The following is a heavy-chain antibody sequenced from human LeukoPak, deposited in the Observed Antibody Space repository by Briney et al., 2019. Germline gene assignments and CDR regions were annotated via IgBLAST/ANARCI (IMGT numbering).Heavy chain of an antibody. V-gene: IGHV4-61*01. CDR3: ARVGTVGSPEFPSHFDY. J-gene: IGHJ4*02. CDR1: GGSVSSGTYY. Sequence: PSETLSLTCTVSGGSVSSGTYYWSWIRQPPGKGLEWIGYIYYSGSTNYNPSLKSRVTISVDTSKNQFSLKLSSVTAADTAVYYRARVGTVGSPEFPSHFDYWGQGTLVTVSS. CDR2: IYYSGST. D-gene: IGHD1-1*01.